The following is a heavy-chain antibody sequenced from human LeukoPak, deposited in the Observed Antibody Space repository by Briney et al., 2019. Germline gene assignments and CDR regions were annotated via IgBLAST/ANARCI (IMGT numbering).Heavy chain of an antibody. D-gene: IGHD4-23*01. CDR2: ISSSGSTI. CDR1: GFTFSDYY. CDR3: ARSVGGGDSDYYYYYMDV. V-gene: IGHV3-11*01. J-gene: IGHJ6*03. Sequence: GRSLRLSCAASGFTFSDYYMSWIRQAPGKGLEWVSYISSSGSTIYYADSVKGRFTISRDNAQNSLYLQMNSLRAGDTAVYYCARSVGGGDSDYYYYYMDVWGKGTTVTVSS.